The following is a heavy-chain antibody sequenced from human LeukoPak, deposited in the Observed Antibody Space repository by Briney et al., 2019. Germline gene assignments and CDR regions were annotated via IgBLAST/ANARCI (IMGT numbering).Heavy chain of an antibody. D-gene: IGHD3-10*01. V-gene: IGHV3-7*05. CDR2: VNQEESEK. CDR1: GFSFSTYG. J-gene: IGHJ4*02. CDR3: GRVGGWFGELSPIDY. Sequence: PGGSLRLSCAASGFSFSTYGMTWVRQAPGRGLERVAYVNQEESEKDYVDSVKGRFTISRDNAKNSLCVQLDGVRAEDKAVYYCGRVGGWFGELSPIDYWGQGTLVTVSS.